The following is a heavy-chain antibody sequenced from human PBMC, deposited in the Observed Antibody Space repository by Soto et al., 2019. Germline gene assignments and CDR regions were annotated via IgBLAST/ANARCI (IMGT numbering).Heavy chain of an antibody. CDR3: AGGTAMVTGFDY. D-gene: IGHD5-18*01. CDR1: GGSISSGGYY. Sequence: LTCTVSGGSISSGGYYWSWIRQHPGKGLEWIGYIYYSGSTYYNPSLKSRVTISVDTSKNQFSLKLSSVTAADTAVYYCAGGTAMVTGFDYWGQGTLVTVSS. J-gene: IGHJ4*02. V-gene: IGHV4-31*03. CDR2: IYYSGST.